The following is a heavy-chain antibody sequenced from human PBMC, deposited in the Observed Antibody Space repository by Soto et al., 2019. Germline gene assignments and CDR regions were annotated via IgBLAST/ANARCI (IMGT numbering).Heavy chain of an antibody. Sequence: ASVKVSCKASGYTFTSYYMHWVRQAPGQGLEWMGIINPSGGSTSYAQKFQGRVTMTRDTATSTAYMEVSSLTSDDTAVYYCAREGTFQPSRGIWSGYYRTQYNYYGMDVWGQGTTVTVSS. J-gene: IGHJ6*02. CDR1: GYTFTSYY. CDR2: INPSGGST. CDR3: AREGTFQPSRGIWSGYYRTQYNYYGMDV. V-gene: IGHV1-46*01. D-gene: IGHD3-3*01.